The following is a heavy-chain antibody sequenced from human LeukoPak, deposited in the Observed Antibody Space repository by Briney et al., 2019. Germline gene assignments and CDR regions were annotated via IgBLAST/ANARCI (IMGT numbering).Heavy chain of an antibody. J-gene: IGHJ4*02. CDR3: ARVKYYGSGSYYPFDY. D-gene: IGHD3-10*01. CDR2: ISAYNGNT. V-gene: IGHV1-18*01. CDR1: GYTFTSYG. Sequence: ASVKVSCKASGYTFTSYGISWVRQAPGHGLEWMGWISAYNGNTNYAQKLQGRVTMTTDTSTSTAYMELRSLRSDDTAVYYCARVKYYGSGSYYPFDYWGQGTLVTVSS.